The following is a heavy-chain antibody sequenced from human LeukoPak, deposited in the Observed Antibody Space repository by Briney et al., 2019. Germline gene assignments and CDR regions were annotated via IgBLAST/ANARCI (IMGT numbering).Heavy chain of an antibody. CDR3: ARHDYVWGSYRRTVGQHDAFDI. CDR1: GGSISSYY. Sequence: SETLSLTCTVSGGSISSYYWSWIRQPPGKGLEWIGYIYYSGSTNYNPSLKSRVTISVDTSKNQFSLKLSSVTAADTAVYYCARHDYVWGSYRRTVGQHDAFDIWGQGTMVTVSS. J-gene: IGHJ3*02. D-gene: IGHD3-16*01. CDR2: IYYSGST. V-gene: IGHV4-59*01.